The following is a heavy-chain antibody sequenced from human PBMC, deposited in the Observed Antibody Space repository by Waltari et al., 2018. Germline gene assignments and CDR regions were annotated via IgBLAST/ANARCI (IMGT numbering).Heavy chain of an antibody. CDR1: GFTFSSYE. J-gene: IGHJ3*02. V-gene: IGHV3-48*03. CDR2: ISSGGTSI. CDR3: ARGWTHNAFHM. Sequence: EVQVVESGGGLVQPGGSLRLSCAASGFTFSSYEMNWVRQAPGKALEWVSYISSGGTSIYYADPVKGRFTISRDNAKDSLYLQMNNLRAEDTAVYYCARGWTHNAFHMWGQGTMVTVSS.